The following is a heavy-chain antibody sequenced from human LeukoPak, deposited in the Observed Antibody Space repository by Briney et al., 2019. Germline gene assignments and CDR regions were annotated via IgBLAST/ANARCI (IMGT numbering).Heavy chain of an antibody. V-gene: IGHV4-34*01. CDR1: GFTFNSYW. D-gene: IGHD6-13*01. CDR2: INHSGST. J-gene: IGHJ4*02. Sequence: GSLRLSCAASGFTFNSYWMSWVRQAPGKGLEWIGEINHSGSTNYNPSLKSRVTISVDTSKNQFSLKLSSVTAADTAVYYCARVGRSSWYWGQGTLVTVSS. CDR3: ARVGRSSWY.